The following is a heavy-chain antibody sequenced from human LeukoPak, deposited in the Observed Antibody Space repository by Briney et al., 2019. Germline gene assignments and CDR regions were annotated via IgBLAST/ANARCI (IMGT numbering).Heavy chain of an antibody. Sequence: GGSLRLSCAASGFTFSTYAMSWARQAPGKGLDWLSAISGSGGSTYYADSVKGRFTISRDNSKNTLYLQLDSLRADDTAVYYCAKVSLGTAMTSWGQGTLVTVSS. J-gene: IGHJ5*02. D-gene: IGHD5-18*01. CDR3: AKVSLGTAMTS. CDR2: ISGSGGST. V-gene: IGHV3-23*01. CDR1: GFTFSTYA.